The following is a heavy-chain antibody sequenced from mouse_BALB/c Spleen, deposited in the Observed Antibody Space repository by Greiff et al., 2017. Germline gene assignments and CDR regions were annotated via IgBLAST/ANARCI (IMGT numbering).Heavy chain of an antibody. J-gene: IGHJ4*01. CDR3: ARHGRHYAMDY. V-gene: IGHV5-12-2*01. CDR2: ISNGGGST. Sequence: EVQVVESGGGLVQPGGSLKLSCAASGFTFSSYTMSWVRQTPEKRLEWVAYISNGGGSTYYPDTVKGRFTISRDKAKNTLYLQMSSLKSEDTAMYYCARHGRHYAMDYWGQGTSVTVSS. CDR1: GFTFSSYT.